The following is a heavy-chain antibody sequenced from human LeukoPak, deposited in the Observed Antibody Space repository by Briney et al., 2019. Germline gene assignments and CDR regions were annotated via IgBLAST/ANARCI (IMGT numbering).Heavy chain of an antibody. J-gene: IGHJ4*02. CDR1: GFTFSDHY. D-gene: IGHD1-1*01. CDR3: ARGTGTTAYFDY. CDR2: ISSSSSYT. V-gene: IGHV3-11*06. Sequence: GGSLRLSCAASGFTFSDHYMSWIRQAPGKGLEWVSYISSSSSYTKYGDSVKGRFTISRDNAKNSLYLQVNSLRAEDTAVYYCARGTGTTAYFDYWGQGTLVTVSS.